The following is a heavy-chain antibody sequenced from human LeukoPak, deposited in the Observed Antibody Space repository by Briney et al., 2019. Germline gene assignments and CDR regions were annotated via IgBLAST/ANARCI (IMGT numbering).Heavy chain of an antibody. CDR3: AGGNSWPGLSY. CDR2: IFTAGST. D-gene: IGHD6-13*01. CDR1: GFTVSSNY. V-gene: IGHV3-53*01. Sequence: GGSLRLSCAASGFTVSSNYMSWVRHAPGKGLEWVSVIFTAGSTYNADSVKGRFSISRDKSKNTLYLQMNTLRAEDTAVYFCAGGNSWPGLSYWGQGTLLTVSS. J-gene: IGHJ4*02.